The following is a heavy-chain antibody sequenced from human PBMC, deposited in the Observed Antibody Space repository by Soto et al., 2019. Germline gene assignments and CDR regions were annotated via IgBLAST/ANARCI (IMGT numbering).Heavy chain of an antibody. CDR2: ISYDGSNK. V-gene: IGHV3-30*18. D-gene: IGHD2-8*02. J-gene: IGHJ4*02. CDR1: GFTFSSYG. Sequence: RLSCAASGFTFSSYGMHWVRQAPGKGLEWVAVISYDGSNKYYADSVKGRFTISRDNSKNTLYLQMNSLRAEDTAVYYYANRAGGGIDYWGQGTLVTVSS. CDR3: ANRAGGGIDY.